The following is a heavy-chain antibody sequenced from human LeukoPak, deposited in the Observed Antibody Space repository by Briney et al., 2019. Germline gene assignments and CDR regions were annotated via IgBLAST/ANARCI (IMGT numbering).Heavy chain of an antibody. J-gene: IGHJ4*02. CDR3: AKDNGERGYFDY. V-gene: IGHV3-9*01. D-gene: IGHD2-21*01. Sequence: PGGSLRLSCAASGFTFDDYAMHWVRQAPGKGLEWVSGISWNSGSIGYADSVKGRFTISRDNAKNSLYLQMNSLRAEDTALYYCAKDNGERGYFDYWGQGTLVTVSS. CDR1: GFTFDDYA. CDR2: ISWNSGSI.